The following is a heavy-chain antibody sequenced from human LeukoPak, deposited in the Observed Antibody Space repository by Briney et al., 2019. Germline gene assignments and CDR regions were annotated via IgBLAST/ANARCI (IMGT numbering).Heavy chain of an antibody. CDR1: GGSISSYY. CDR3: ATSAAVAGWMGYFDY. J-gene: IGHJ4*02. Sequence: SETLSLTCNVSGGSISSYYWSWIRQPAGKGLEWIGRIYTSGSTNYNPSLKSRVTMSVDTSKNQFSLKLSSVTAADTAVYYCATSAAVAGWMGYFDYWGQGTLVTVSS. CDR2: IYTSGST. D-gene: IGHD6-19*01. V-gene: IGHV4-4*07.